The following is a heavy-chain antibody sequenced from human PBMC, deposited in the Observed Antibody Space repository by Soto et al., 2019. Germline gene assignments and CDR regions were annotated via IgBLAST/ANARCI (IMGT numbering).Heavy chain of an antibody. V-gene: IGHV4-61*08. D-gene: IGHD2-15*01. Sequence: SETLSLTCTVSGDSLKSGGYYWSWIRQPPGKGLEWIGYIYYSGSTNYADSVKGRFTISRDNSKNSLYLQMNSLRAEDTAVYYCARKQEAPDIWGQGTLVTSPQ. CDR3: ARKQEAPDI. J-gene: IGHJ4*02. CDR1: GDSLKSGGYY. CDR2: IYYSGST.